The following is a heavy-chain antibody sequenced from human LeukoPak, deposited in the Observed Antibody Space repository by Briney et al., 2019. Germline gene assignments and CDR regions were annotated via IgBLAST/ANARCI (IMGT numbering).Heavy chain of an antibody. D-gene: IGHD6-13*01. CDR3: ARGGIASGSSWYYFDY. V-gene: IGHV4-59*01. CDR2: IYYSGST. Sequence: SETLSLTCTVSGGSISSYYWSWIRQPPGKGLEWLGYIYYSGSTSYNPSLKSRVTISVDTSKNQFSLKLSSVTAADTAVYYCARGGIASGSSWYYFDYWGQGTLVTVSS. J-gene: IGHJ4*02. CDR1: GGSISSYY.